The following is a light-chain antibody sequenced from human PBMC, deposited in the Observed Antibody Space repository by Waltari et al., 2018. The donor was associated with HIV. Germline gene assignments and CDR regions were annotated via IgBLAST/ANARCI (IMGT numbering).Light chain of an antibody. CDR1: QGIGKD. J-gene: IGKJ2*01. CDR3: LHDYIFPYT. V-gene: IGKV1-6*02. Sequence: AIQMTQSPSSLSESIGDRVTITCRASQGIGKDLSWYQQKPGKAPNLLIYAASILQSGVSSRFSGAGSATDFTLTISNLQPEDFATYFCLHDYIFPYTFGPGTKLEI. CDR2: AAS.